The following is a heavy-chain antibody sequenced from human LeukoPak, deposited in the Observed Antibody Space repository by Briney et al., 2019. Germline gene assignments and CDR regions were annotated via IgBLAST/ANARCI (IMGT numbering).Heavy chain of an antibody. D-gene: IGHD3-10*01. J-gene: IGHJ6*03. CDR3: ARRRAYYGSGSYTQRYYYYYYMDV. Sequence: LSETLSLTCAVYGGSFSGYYWSWIRQPPGKGLEWIGEINHSGSTNYNPSLKSRVTISVDTSKNQFSLKLSSVTAADTAVYYCARRRAYYGSGSYTQRYYYYYYMDVWGKGTTVTISS. CDR1: GGSFSGYY. V-gene: IGHV4-34*01. CDR2: INHSGST.